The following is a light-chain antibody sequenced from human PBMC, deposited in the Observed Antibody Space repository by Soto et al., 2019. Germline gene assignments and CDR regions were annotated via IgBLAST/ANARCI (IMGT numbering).Light chain of an antibody. V-gene: IGLV2-11*01. CDR1: SSDVGGSNY. CDR2: DVY. J-gene: IGLJ2*01. CDR3: CSYAGTSTFI. Sequence: QSVLTQPRSVSGSPGQSVTISCTGTSSDVGGSNYVSWSQHHPGKAPKLIIYDVYNRPSGVPDRFSASKSGNTASLTISGLQAEDEADYYCCSYAGTSTFIFGGGTKLTVL.